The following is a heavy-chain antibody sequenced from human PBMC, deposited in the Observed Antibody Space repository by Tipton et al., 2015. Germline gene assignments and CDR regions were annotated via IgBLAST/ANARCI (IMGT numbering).Heavy chain of an antibody. CDR2: ISSVGST. Sequence: QLVQSGGGVIQPGGSLRLSCTASGFFVSVNYMTWVRQAPGKGLEWVAMISSVGSTNYADSVKGRFIISRDNSKNTLYLQMNSLRAEDTAIYYCTKGSAASRPYYFDYWGQGTRVTVSS. D-gene: IGHD6-13*01. V-gene: IGHV3-53*01. CDR1: GFFVSVNY. CDR3: TKGSAASRPYYFDY. J-gene: IGHJ4*02.